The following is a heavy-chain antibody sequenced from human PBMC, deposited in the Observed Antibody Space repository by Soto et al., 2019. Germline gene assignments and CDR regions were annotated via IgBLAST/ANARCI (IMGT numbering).Heavy chain of an antibody. Sequence: EVQLVESGGGLDQPGGSLRLSCAASGFTFSSYWMHWVRQAPGKGLVWVSRINSDGSSTGYADSVKGRFTISRDNAKNTLYLQMNSLRAEDTAVYYCARDERIAAAGINYYGMDVWGRGTTVTVSS. CDR2: INSDGSST. V-gene: IGHV3-74*01. D-gene: IGHD6-13*01. J-gene: IGHJ6*02. CDR1: GFTFSSYW. CDR3: ARDERIAAAGINYYGMDV.